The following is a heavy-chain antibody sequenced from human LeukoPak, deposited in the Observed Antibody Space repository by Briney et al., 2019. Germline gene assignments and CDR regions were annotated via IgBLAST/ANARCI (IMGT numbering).Heavy chain of an antibody. D-gene: IGHD1-26*01. J-gene: IGHJ4*02. V-gene: IGHV3-7*01. Sequence: GGSLRLSCAASGFTFSSYWMSWVRQAPGKGLEWVANIKQDGSEKYYVDSVKGRFTISRDNAKNSLYLQMNSLRAEDTAVYYCARDLLGWELHYFDYWGQGTLVTVSS. CDR1: GFTFSSYW. CDR3: ARDLLGWELHYFDY. CDR2: IKQDGSEK.